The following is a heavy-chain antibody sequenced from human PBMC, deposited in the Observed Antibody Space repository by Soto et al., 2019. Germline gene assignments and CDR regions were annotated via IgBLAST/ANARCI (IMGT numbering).Heavy chain of an antibody. CDR3: ARDRVPRSGLNCFFDI. Sequence: PGGSLRLSCEASGITIGRYWMSWVRQAPGKGLELVANIKQDESEKWYVDSVRGRFTISRENGKNSLYLQMNSLRVEDTAVYYCARDRVPRSGLNCFFDIWGQGALVTVSS. J-gene: IGHJ4*02. V-gene: IGHV3-7*01. CDR1: GITIGRYW. CDR2: IKQDESEK. D-gene: IGHD3-3*01.